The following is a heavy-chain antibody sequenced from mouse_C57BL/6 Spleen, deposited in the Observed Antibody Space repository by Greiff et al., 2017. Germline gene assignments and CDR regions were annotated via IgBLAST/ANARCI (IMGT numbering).Heavy chain of an antibody. J-gene: IGHJ2*01. V-gene: IGHV1-20*01. Sequence: DVHLVESGPELVKPGDSVKISCKASGYSFTGYFMNWVMQSHGKSLEWIGRINPYNGDTFYNQKFKGKATLTVDKSSSTAHMELRSLTSEDSAVYYCARGDDYDYFDYWGQGTTLTVSS. D-gene: IGHD2-4*01. CDR3: ARGDDYDYFDY. CDR1: GYSFTGYF. CDR2: INPYNGDT.